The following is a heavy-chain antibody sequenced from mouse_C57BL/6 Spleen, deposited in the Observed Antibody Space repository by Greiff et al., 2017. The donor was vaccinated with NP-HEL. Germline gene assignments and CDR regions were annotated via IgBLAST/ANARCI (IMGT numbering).Heavy chain of an antibody. J-gene: IGHJ3*01. CDR2: IYPRSGNT. CDR1: GYTFTSYG. V-gene: IGHV1-81*01. Sequence: QVHVKQSGAELARPGASVKLSCKASGYTFTSYGISWVKQRTGQGLEWIGEIYPRSGNTYYNEKFKGKATLTADKSSSTAYMELRSLTSEDSAVYFCARSDGNSFAYWGQRTLVTVSA. D-gene: IGHD2-1*01. CDR3: ARSDGNSFAY.